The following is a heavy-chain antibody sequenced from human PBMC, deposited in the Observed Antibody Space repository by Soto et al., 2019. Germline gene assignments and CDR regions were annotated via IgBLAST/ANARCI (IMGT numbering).Heavy chain of an antibody. D-gene: IGHD3-16*01. J-gene: IGHJ4*02. Sequence: QVQLVQSGAEVKRPGSSVKVSCESSGDTFNSYVISWVRQAPGQGLEWMGGIIPIIGVTHYAQKFQGRVTIGALSSTGTACMELPKLGFEDTALYYCARESLGAKGADHWGQGTLVSVSS. CDR3: ARESLGAKGADH. CDR1: GDTFNSYV. CDR2: IIPIIGVT. V-gene: IGHV1-69*17.